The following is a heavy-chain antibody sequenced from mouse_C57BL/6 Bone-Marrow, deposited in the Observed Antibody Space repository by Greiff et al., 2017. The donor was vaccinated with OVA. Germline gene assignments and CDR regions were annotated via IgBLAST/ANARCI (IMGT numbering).Heavy chain of an antibody. CDR3: ARDGYYLYAMDY. CDR2: ISDGGSYT. V-gene: IGHV5-4*01. D-gene: IGHD2-3*01. J-gene: IGHJ4*01. CDR1: GFTFSSYA. Sequence: EVQLVESGGGLVKPGGSLKLSCAASGFTFSSYAMSWVRQTPEKRLEWVATISDGGSYTYYPDNVKGRFTISRDNAKNNLYLQMSHLKSEDTAMYYCARDGYYLYAMDYWGQGTSVTVSA.